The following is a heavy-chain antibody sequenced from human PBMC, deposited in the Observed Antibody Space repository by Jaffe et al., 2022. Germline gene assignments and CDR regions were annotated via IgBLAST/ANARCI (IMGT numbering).Heavy chain of an antibody. CDR1: GGSFSAYY. CDR3: AMFGYSSGWSDY. V-gene: IGHV4-34*01. D-gene: IGHD6-19*01. CDR2: INHSGST. Sequence: QVQLQQWGAGLLKPSETLSLTCAVYGGSFSAYYWGWIRQFPGKGLEWIGEINHSGSTKYNPSLKSRVTISVDTSKNQFSLKLSSVTAADTAVYYCAMFGYSSGWSDYWGQGTLVTVSS. J-gene: IGHJ4*02.